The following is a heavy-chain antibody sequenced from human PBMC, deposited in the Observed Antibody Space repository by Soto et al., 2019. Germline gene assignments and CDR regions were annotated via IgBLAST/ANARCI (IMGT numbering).Heavy chain of an antibody. CDR2: MSDDGSNE. Sequence: ESGGGVVQPGRSLRLSCVGSGFTFSMYAMHWVRQAPGKGLEWVTVMSDDGSNEYYADSVKGRFTIYRDNSRDTVYLQMNSLRPEDTAVYYCARGSSSGWYYFDSWGRGTLVTVSS. CDR3: ARGSSSGWYYFDS. J-gene: IGHJ4*02. CDR1: GFTFSMYA. V-gene: IGHV3-30-3*01. D-gene: IGHD6-19*01.